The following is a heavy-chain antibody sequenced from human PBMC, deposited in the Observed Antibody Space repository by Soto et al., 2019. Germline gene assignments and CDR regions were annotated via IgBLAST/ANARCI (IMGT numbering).Heavy chain of an antibody. J-gene: IGHJ3*02. CDR2: ISAYNGNT. CDR1: GYTFTSYG. V-gene: IGHV1-18*01. Sequence: QVQLVQSGAEVKKPGASVKVSCKASGYTFTSYGISWVRQAPGQGLEWRGWISAYNGNTNNAQKLQGRVTMTTDTXAXXAYMELRSLRCGDTAVYYCGRCLCKRVDPDDAFDIWGQGTMVTVSS. CDR3: GRCLCKRVDPDDAFDI. D-gene: IGHD3-10*02.